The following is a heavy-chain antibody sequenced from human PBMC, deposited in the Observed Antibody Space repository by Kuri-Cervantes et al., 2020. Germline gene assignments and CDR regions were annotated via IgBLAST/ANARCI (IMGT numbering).Heavy chain of an antibody. CDR1: GYTFTGYY. J-gene: IGHJ6*02. Sequence: ASVKVSCKASGYTFTGYYMHWVRQAPGQGLEWIGWINPNSGGTNYAQKFQGWVTMTRDTSISTAYMELSSLRSEDTAVYYCARGLRSEQQLTAYGMDVWGQGTTVTVSS. D-gene: IGHD6-13*01. V-gene: IGHV1-2*04. CDR2: INPNSGGT. CDR3: ARGLRSEQQLTAYGMDV.